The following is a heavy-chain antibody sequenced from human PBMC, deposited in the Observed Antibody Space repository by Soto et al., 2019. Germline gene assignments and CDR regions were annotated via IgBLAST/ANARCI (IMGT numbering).Heavy chain of an antibody. CDR2: IWYDGSNK. J-gene: IGHJ5*02. CDR3: ARGSRASGYSGYDSFDP. V-gene: IGHV3-33*01. CDR1: GFTFSSYG. Sequence: PGGSLRLSCAASGFTFSSYGMHWVRQAPGKGLEWVAVIWYDGSNKYYADSVKGRFTISRDNSKNTLYLQMNSLRAEDTAVYYCARGSRASGYSGYDSFDPWGQGTLVTVSS. D-gene: IGHD5-12*01.